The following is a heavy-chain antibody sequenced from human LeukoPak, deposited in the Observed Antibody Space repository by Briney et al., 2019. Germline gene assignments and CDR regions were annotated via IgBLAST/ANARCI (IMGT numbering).Heavy chain of an antibody. CDR3: ARDRYYYDSSGYPLGY. V-gene: IGHV3-30*02. CDR1: GCTFSSYY. D-gene: IGHD3-22*01. Sequence: AGSLTLSCAASGCTFSSYYMHWLRQAPGKGLEGVAFIRYDGSNKYYADYVKGRFNISRDNAKNSLYLQMNRLRAEDTAVYYCARDRYYYDSSGYPLGYWGQGTLVTVSS. J-gene: IGHJ4*02. CDR2: IRYDGSNK.